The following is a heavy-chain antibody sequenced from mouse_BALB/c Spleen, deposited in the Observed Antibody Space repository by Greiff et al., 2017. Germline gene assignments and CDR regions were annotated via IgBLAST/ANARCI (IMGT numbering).Heavy chain of an antibody. J-gene: IGHJ4*01. D-gene: IGHD2-14*01. V-gene: IGHV1-7*01. Sequence: VQLVESGAELAKPGASVKMSCKASGYTFTSYWMHWVKQRPGQGLEWIGYINPSTGYTEYNQKFKDKATLTADKSSSTAYMQLSSLTSEDSSVYYCASLYRYEMDYYAMDYWGQGTSVTVSA. CDR3: ASLYRYEMDYYAMDY. CDR1: GYTFTSYW. CDR2: INPSTGYT.